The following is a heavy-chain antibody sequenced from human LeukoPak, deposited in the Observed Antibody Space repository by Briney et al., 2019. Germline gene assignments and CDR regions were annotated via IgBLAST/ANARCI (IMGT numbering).Heavy chain of an antibody. J-gene: IGHJ6*03. D-gene: IGHD2-2*01. V-gene: IGHV1-69*05. Sequence: GASVKVSCKASGGTFSSYAISWVRQAPGQGLEWMGGIIPIFGTANYAQKFQGRVTITTVESTSTAYMELSSLRSEDTAVYYCARDKRDPDCSSTSCYLMKSNYYYYYMDVWGKGTTVTVSS. CDR2: IIPIFGTA. CDR1: GGTFSSYA. CDR3: ARDKRDPDCSSTSCYLMKSNYYYYYMDV.